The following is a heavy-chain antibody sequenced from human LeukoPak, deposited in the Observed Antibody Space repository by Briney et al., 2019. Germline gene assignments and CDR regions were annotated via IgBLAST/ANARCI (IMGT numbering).Heavy chain of an antibody. CDR1: GFTFSSYS. J-gene: IGHJ4*02. CDR3: ERDFSSWLAYFDY. CDR2: IKTSSSYI. D-gene: IGHD6-13*01. Sequence: GGSLTLFCAASGFTFSSYSIKWVRQATGKGLEGVSSIKTSSSYIYCGHSVKGRFTIPRDSPKISVYVQMNSLRGEDTAVYYYERDFSSWLAYFDYWGQGTLVTVPS. V-gene: IGHV3-21*01.